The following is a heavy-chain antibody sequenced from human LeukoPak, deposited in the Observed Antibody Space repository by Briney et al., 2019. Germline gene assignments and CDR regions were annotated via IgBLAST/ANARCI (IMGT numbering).Heavy chain of an antibody. V-gene: IGHV3-7*01. CDR1: GFSFSSYW. J-gene: IGHJ6*03. CDR3: AKEGRIVVVPSARESYFSYFYYYMDV. Sequence: GGSLRLSCTASGFSFSSYWMSWVRQAPGKGLEWVANIKQDGSDKYYVDSVKGRFTISRDNAKNSLYLQMNSLRAEDTAVYYCAKEGRIVVVPSARESYFSYFYYYMDVWGKGTTVTVSS. CDR2: IKQDGSDK. D-gene: IGHD2-2*01.